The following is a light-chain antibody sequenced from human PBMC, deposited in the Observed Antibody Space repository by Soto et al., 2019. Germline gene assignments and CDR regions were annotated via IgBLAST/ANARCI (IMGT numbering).Light chain of an antibody. J-gene: IGKJ1*01. V-gene: IGKV3-20*01. CDR2: GAS. CDR1: QSVSSNF. CDR3: QQYETSPRT. Sequence: EIVLTQSPGTLSLSPGERTTLSCRASQSVSSNFLDWYQQKPGQAPRLLIYGASSRATGIPDRFSGSGSGTDFTLTISRLEPEDFEVYYCQQYETSPRTFSQGTKVDIK.